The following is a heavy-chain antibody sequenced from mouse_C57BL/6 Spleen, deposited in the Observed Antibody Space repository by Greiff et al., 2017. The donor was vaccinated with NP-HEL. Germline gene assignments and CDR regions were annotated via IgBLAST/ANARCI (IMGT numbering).Heavy chain of an antibody. J-gene: IGHJ4*01. D-gene: IGHD2-2*01. CDR2: ISYDGSN. Sequence: EVKVEESGPGLVKPSQSLSLTCSVTGYSITSGYYWNWIRQFPGNKLEWMGYISYDGSNNYNPSLKNRISITRDTSKNQFFLKLNSVTTEDTATYYCAREGYDYAMDYWGQGTSVTVSS. CDR3: AREGYDYAMDY. V-gene: IGHV3-6*01. CDR1: GYSITSGYY.